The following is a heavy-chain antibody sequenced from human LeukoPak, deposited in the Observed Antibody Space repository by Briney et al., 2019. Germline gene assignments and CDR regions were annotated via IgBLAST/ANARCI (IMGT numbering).Heavy chain of an antibody. CDR2: IWSDGNNR. Sequence: GGSLRLSCAASGFTFRNYGMHWVRQATGKRLEWVSFIWSDGNNRFYADSVKGRFTISRDNSKNMLYLQMDTLRAEDTALYYCAKDPGASVSGFYMDVWGKGTTVIVSS. J-gene: IGHJ6*03. D-gene: IGHD2-8*02. CDR3: AKDPGASVSGFYMDV. CDR1: GFTFRNYG. V-gene: IGHV3-30*02.